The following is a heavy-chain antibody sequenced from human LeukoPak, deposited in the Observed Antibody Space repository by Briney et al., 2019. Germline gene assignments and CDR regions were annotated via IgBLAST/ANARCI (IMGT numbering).Heavy chain of an antibody. Sequence: ESGGSLRLSCAASGFTFSSYAMHWVRQAPGKGLEWVAVISYDGSNKYYAASVKGRFTISRDFSKNTVFLHMNSLRAEDTAMYYCARGDDSGYYDYFDYWGQGALVTVSS. CDR2: ISYDGSNK. CDR1: GFTFSSYA. D-gene: IGHD3-22*01. J-gene: IGHJ4*02. CDR3: ARGDDSGYYDYFDY. V-gene: IGHV3-30*14.